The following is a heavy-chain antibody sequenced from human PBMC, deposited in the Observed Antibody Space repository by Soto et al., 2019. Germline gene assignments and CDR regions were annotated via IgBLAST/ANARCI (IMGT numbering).Heavy chain of an antibody. CDR3: ARHCPDIVAAITWRYSSDL. CDR1: GDSITSGVHY. J-gene: IGHJ4*02. D-gene: IGHD5-12*01. Sequence: PSETLSLTCTASGDSITSGVHYWSWIRQHPGKGLEWIGYIFYSGISYYNPSLRSRVTISVDTSKNQFSLKLSSVTAADTAVYYCARHCPDIVAAITWRYSSDLCGQRTSVTVSS. CDR2: IFYSGIS. V-gene: IGHV4-31*03.